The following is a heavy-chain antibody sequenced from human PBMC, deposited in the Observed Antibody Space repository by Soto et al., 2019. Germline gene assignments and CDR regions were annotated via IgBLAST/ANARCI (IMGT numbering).Heavy chain of an antibody. D-gene: IGHD3-10*01. CDR2: ISYDGSNE. V-gene: IGHV3-30-3*01. CDR3: ARDGITMVRGVPDY. CDR1: GFTFSSYA. Sequence: HPGGSLRLSCAASGFTFSSYAMHWVRQAPGKGLEWVAVISYDGSNEYYADSVKGRFTISRDNSKNTLYLQMNSLRAEDTAVYYCARDGITMVRGVPDYWGQGTLVTVSS. J-gene: IGHJ4*02.